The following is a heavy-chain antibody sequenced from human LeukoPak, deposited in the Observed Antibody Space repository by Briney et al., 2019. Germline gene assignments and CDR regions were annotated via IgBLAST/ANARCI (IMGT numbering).Heavy chain of an antibody. D-gene: IGHD5-18*01. J-gene: IGHJ4*02. CDR1: GFTFDDYA. V-gene: IGHV3-9*03. CDR2: ISWNSGTI. Sequence: GGPLRLSCAASGFTFDDYAMHWVRQAPGKGLEWVSSISWNSGTIGYADSAKGRFTISRDNAKNSLYLQMNSLRAEDMALYYCAKDLYRGEDTAMVTFDYWGQGTLVTVSS. CDR3: AKDLYRGEDTAMVTFDY.